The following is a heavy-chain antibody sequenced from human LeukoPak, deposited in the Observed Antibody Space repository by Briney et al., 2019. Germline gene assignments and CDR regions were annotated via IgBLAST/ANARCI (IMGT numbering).Heavy chain of an antibody. CDR1: AFTFSFYS. V-gene: IGHV3-48*01. J-gene: IGHJ4*02. CDR2: ISTSSTTI. D-gene: IGHD6-13*01. CDR3: ARGDPTSGSWPIFDY. Sequence: GGSLRLSCAGSAFTFSFYSMDWVRQAPGKGLEWVSYISTSSTTIYYADSVRGRFTISRDNDKNSLYLQMNSLRAEDAAVYYCARGDPTSGSWPIFDYWGQGTLVTVSS.